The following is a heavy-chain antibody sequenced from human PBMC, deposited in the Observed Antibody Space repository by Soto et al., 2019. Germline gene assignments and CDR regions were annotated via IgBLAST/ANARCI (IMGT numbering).Heavy chain of an antibody. V-gene: IGHV1-2*04. CDR2: ISPRSVGT. CDR1: GYSFTGNY. Sequence: QVQLVQPGAEVKKPGASVKVSCRTSGYSFTGNYIHWVRQAPGQGLEWMGWISPRSVGTKYAQKFQGWVTMTRDTSISTVYMELSRLRSDDTAVYYCARGGYSSSYYGYDYWGQGTLVTVSS. J-gene: IGHJ4*02. CDR3: ARGGYSSSYYGYDY. D-gene: IGHD6-13*01.